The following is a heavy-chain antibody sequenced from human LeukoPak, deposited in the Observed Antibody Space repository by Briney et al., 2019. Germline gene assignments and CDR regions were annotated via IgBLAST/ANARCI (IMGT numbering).Heavy chain of an antibody. V-gene: IGHV3-48*03. CDR2: ISSSGHTI. Sequence: GGSLRLSCAASGFTFSSYEMNWVRQAPGKGLEWVSFISSSGHTIYYADSVKGRFTISRDNAKNSLYLQMNSLRAEDTAVYYCARDDPNYYGSGSPYYFDYWGQGTLVTVSS. J-gene: IGHJ4*02. D-gene: IGHD3-10*01. CDR1: GFTFSSYE. CDR3: ARDDPNYYGSGSPYYFDY.